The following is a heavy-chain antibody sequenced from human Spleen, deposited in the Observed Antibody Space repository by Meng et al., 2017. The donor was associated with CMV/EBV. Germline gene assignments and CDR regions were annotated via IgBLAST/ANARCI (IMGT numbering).Heavy chain of an antibody. D-gene: IGHD1-26*01. CDR2: TNRDGSST. CDR1: GGSISSGGYS. Sequence: LQPQEPGSGLVKPSQTLSLTCAVSGGSISSGGYSWSWVRQAPGKGLVWVSRTNRDGSSTSYADSVKGRFTISRDNAKSTLYLQMNSLRAEDTAVYYCARGVGESLGWEMGYWGQGTLVTVSS. CDR3: ARGVGESLGWEMGY. J-gene: IGHJ4*02. V-gene: IGHV3-74*01.